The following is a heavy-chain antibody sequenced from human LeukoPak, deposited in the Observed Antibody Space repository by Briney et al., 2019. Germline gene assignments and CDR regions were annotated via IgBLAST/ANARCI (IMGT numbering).Heavy chain of an antibody. CDR3: ARVNVVAGNYFDY. J-gene: IGHJ4*02. CDR1: GYSISSGYY. D-gene: IGHD6-19*01. Sequence: SETLSLTCTVSGYSISSGYYWGWIRQPAGKGLEWIGRIYTSGSTNYNPSLKSRVTISVDTSKNQFSLKLSSVTAADTAVYYCARVNVVAGNYFDYWGQGTLVTVSS. CDR2: IYTSGST. V-gene: IGHV4-61*02.